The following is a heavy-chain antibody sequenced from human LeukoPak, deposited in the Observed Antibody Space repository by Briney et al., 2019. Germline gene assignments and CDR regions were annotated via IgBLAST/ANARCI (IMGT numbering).Heavy chain of an antibody. CDR2: IIPIFGTA. CDR1: GGTFSSYA. CDR3: VRDRGRRTAAGTYYYYGMDV. V-gene: IGHV1-69*13. D-gene: IGHD6-13*01. Sequence: SVKVSCKASGGTFSSYAISWVRQAPGQGLEWMGGIIPIFGTANYAQKFQGRVTITADESTSTAYMELSSLRSEDTAVYYCVRDRGRRTAAGTYYYYGMDVWGKGTTVTVSS. J-gene: IGHJ6*04.